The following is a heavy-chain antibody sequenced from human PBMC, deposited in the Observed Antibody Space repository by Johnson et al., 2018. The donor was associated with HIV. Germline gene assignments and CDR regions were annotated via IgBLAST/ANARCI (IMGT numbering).Heavy chain of an antibody. CDR3: AKDRTVAARDAFDI. CDR2: INGSGGST. CDR1: GFTFDDYG. Sequence: VQLMESGGGVVRPGGSLRLSCAASGFTFDDYGMSWVRQAPGKGLEWVSGINGSGGSTYYADSVKGRFTISRDNSKNKLYLQMNSLRAEDTAVYYCAKDRTVAARDAFDIWGQGTMVTVSS. J-gene: IGHJ3*02. D-gene: IGHD6-19*01. V-gene: IGHV3-23*01.